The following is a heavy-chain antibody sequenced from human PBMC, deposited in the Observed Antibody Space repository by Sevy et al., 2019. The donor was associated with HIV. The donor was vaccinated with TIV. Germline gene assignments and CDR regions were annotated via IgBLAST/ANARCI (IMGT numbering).Heavy chain of an antibody. CDR1: GITFSSYA. CDR2: ISGSGDMT. V-gene: IGHV3-23*01. CDR3: TKHIGATRGSWFDP. D-gene: IGHD1-26*01. J-gene: IGHJ5*02. Sequence: GGSLRLSCAASGITFSSYAMSWVRQAPGKGLDWVSIISGSGDMTYYAESVKGRFNISRDNSKNTLYLHMSSLRAEDTAVYYCTKHIGATRGSWFDPWGQGTLVTVSS.